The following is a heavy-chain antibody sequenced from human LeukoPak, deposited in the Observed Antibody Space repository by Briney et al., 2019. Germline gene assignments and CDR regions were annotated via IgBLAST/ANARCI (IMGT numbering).Heavy chain of an antibody. Sequence: GGSLRLSCAASGFTFSSYWMSWVRQAPGKGLEWVANIKQDGSEKYYVDSVKGRFTISRDNAKNSLYLQMNSLRAEDTAVYYCASSGDFWSAYSDYWGQGTLVTVSS. V-gene: IGHV3-7*01. J-gene: IGHJ4*02. CDR3: ASSGDFWSAYSDY. CDR2: IKQDGSEK. CDR1: GFTFSSYW. D-gene: IGHD3-3*01.